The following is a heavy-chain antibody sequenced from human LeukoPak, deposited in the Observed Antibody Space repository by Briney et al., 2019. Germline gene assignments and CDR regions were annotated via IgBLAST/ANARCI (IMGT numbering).Heavy chain of an antibody. V-gene: IGHV1-8*01. D-gene: IGHD6-6*01. Sequence: ASVTVSFKASGYTFTSYDINWVRQATGQGLEWMGWMNPNSGNTGYAQKFQGRVTMTRNTSISTAYMELSSLRSEDTAVYYCARGLGKGIAARYFDYWGQGTLVTVSS. J-gene: IGHJ4*02. CDR1: GYTFTSYD. CDR3: ARGLGKGIAARYFDY. CDR2: MNPNSGNT.